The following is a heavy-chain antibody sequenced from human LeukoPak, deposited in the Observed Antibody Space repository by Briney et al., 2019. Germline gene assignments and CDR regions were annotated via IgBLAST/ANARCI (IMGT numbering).Heavy chain of an antibody. Sequence: SVKVSCKASGGTFSSYAISWVRQAPGQGLEWMGGIIPILGTANYAQKFQGRVTITADESTSTAYMELSSLRSEDTAVYYCARDGFYRPPSKSNDAFDIWGQGTMVTVSS. D-gene: IGHD6-6*01. CDR3: ARDGFYRPPSKSNDAFDI. J-gene: IGHJ3*02. V-gene: IGHV1-69*13. CDR2: IIPILGTA. CDR1: GGTFSSYA.